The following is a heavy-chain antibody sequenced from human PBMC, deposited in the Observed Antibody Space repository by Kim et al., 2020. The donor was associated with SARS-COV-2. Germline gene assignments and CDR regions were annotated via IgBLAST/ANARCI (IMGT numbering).Heavy chain of an antibody. CDR2: ISGSGGST. Sequence: GGSLRLSCAASGFTFSSYAMSWVRQAPGKGLEWVSAISGSGGSTYYADSVKGRFTISRDNSKNTLYLQMNSLRAEDTAVYYCAKGLPHDYGDYVGDWYFDLWGRGTLVTVSS. D-gene: IGHD4-17*01. V-gene: IGHV3-23*01. CDR1: GFTFSSYA. CDR3: AKGLPHDYGDYVGDWYFDL. J-gene: IGHJ2*01.